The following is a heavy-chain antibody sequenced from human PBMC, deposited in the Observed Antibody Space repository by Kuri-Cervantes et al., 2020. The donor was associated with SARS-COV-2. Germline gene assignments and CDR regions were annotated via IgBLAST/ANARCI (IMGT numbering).Heavy chain of an antibody. CDR1: GFTFGDFA. V-gene: IGHV3-49*03. CDR3: TRSPRITIFGVVNSFDY. D-gene: IGHD3-3*01. J-gene: IGHJ4*02. Sequence: GGSLRLSCTASGFTFGDFAMSWFRQAPGKGLEWVGFIRSKAYGGTTEYAASVKGRFTISRDDSKSISYLQMNSLKTEGTAVYYCTRSPRITIFGVVNSFDYWGQGTLVTVSS. CDR2: IRSKAYGGTT.